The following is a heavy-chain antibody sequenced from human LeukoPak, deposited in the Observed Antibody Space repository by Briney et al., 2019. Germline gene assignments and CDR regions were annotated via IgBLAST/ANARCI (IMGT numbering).Heavy chain of an antibody. CDR3: ARVRCSSTSCPFQH. V-gene: IGHV3-23*01. Sequence: GGSLRLSCAASGFTFSSYAMSWVRQAPGKGLEWVSAISGSGGSTYYADSVKGRFTISRDNSKNTLYLQMNSLRAEDTAVYYCARVRCSSTSCPFQHWGQGTLVTVSS. CDR1: GFTFSSYA. J-gene: IGHJ1*01. D-gene: IGHD2-2*01. CDR2: ISGSGGST.